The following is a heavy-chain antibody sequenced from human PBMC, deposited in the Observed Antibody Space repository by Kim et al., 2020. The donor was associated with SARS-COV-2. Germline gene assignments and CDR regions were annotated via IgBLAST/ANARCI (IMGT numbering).Heavy chain of an antibody. CDR1: GFTFSSYG. J-gene: IGHJ4*02. CDR2: IWYDGSNK. V-gene: IGHV3-33*01. CDR3: ARDHGIGDYYDSSGPG. D-gene: IGHD3-22*01. Sequence: GGSLRLSCAASGFTFSSYGMHWVRQAPGKGLEWVAVIWYDGSNKYYADSVKGRFTISRDNSKNTMYLQMNSLRAEDTAEYYCARDHGIGDYYDSSGPGWGQRTLVTFAS.